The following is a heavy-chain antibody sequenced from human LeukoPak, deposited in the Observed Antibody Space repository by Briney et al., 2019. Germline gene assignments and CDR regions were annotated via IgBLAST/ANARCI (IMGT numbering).Heavy chain of an antibody. J-gene: IGHJ6*03. CDR3: ARVPGSYYYYYMDV. D-gene: IGHD2-15*01. CDR2: INWNGGST. CDR1: GFTFDDYG. V-gene: IGHV3-20*04. Sequence: PGGSLRLSCAASGFTFDDYGMSWVRQAPGKGLEWVSGINWNGGSTGYADSVKGRFTISRDNAKNSLYLQMDSLRAEDTALYYCARVPGSYYYYYMDVWGKGTTVTVSS.